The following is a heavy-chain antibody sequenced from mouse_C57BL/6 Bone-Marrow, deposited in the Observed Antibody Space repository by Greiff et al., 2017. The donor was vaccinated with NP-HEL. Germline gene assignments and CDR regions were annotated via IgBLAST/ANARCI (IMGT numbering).Heavy chain of an antibody. J-gene: IGHJ1*03. CDR1: GYTFTSYG. D-gene: IGHD1-1*01. V-gene: IGHV1-81*01. Sequence: VHLVESGAELARPGASVKLSCKASGYTFTSYGISWVKQRTGQGLEWIGEIYPRSGNTYYNEKFKGKATLTADKSSSTAYMELRSLTSEDSAVYFCARDYGSSYRYFDVWGTGTTVTVSS. CDR2: IYPRSGNT. CDR3: ARDYGSSYRYFDV.